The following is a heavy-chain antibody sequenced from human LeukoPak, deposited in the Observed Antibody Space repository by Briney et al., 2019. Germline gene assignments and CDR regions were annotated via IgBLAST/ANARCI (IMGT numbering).Heavy chain of an antibody. J-gene: IGHJ4*02. CDR1: GFTFSSYS. CDR2: IYSGGST. CDR3: ARAGRDGYNYADY. V-gene: IGHV3-53*01. Sequence: GGSLRLSCAASGFTFSSYSMNWVRQAPGKGLEWVSVIYSGGSTYYADSVKGRFTTSRDNSKNTLYLQMNSLRAEDTAVYYCARAGRDGYNYADYWGQGTLVTVSS. D-gene: IGHD5-24*01.